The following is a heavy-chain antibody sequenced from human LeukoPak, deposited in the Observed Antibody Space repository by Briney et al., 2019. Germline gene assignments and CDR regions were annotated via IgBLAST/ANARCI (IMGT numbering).Heavy chain of an antibody. J-gene: IGHJ4*02. V-gene: IGHV4-34*01. Sequence: SETLSLTCAVYGGSFSGYYWCWIRQPPGKGLEWIGEINHSGSTNYNPSLKSRVTISVDTSKNQFSLKLSSVTAADTAVYYCAGLRLDYWGQGTLVTVPS. CDR1: GGSFSGYY. CDR2: INHSGST. D-gene: IGHD4-17*01. CDR3: AGLRLDY.